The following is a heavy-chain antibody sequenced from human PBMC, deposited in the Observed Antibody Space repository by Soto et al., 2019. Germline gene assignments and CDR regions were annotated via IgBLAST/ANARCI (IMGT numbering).Heavy chain of an antibody. D-gene: IGHD3-3*01. CDR1: GYTFTSYA. CDR2: INAGNGNT. CDR3: ARDTPAFTPYYDFWSGYPNPLDY. Sequence: GASVKVSCKASGYTFTSYAMHWVRQAPGQRLEWMGWINAGNGNTKYSQKFQGRVTITRDTSASTAYMELSSLRSEDTAVYYCARDTPAFTPYYDFWSGYPNPLDYWGQGTLVTVSS. J-gene: IGHJ4*02. V-gene: IGHV1-3*01.